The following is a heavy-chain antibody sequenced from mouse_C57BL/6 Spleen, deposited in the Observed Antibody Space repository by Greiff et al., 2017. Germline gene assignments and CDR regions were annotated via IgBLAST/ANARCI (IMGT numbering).Heavy chain of an antibody. CDR2: INPGSGGT. J-gene: IGHJ2*01. V-gene: IGHV1-54*01. Sequence: VQLQQSGAELVRPGTSVKVSCTASGYAFTNYLIEWVKQRPGQGLEWIGVINPGSGGTNYNEKFKGKATLTADKSSSTAYMQLSSLTSEDSAVYFCARSPLLLRCGCWGQGTTLAVST. D-gene: IGHD1-1*01. CDR3: ARSPLLLRCGC. CDR1: GYAFTNYL.